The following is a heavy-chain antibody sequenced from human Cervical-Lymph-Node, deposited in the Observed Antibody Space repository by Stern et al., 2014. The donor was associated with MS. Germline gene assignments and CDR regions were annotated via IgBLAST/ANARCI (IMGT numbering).Heavy chain of an antibody. CDR3: ALSSETSDRWYSLGYDL. J-gene: IGHJ5*02. CDR1: GGTFSKFP. CDR2: IFPVFGTP. Sequence: QVQLVQSGAEVTKTGSSVKASCKASGGTFSKFPSSWVRQAPGQGLEWMGGIFPVFGTPTYAQEFRGRVTITADVSTSTVYMELSSLRSDDTAVYYCALSSETSDRWYSLGYDLWGQGTLVTVSS. D-gene: IGHD6-13*01. V-gene: IGHV1-69*01.